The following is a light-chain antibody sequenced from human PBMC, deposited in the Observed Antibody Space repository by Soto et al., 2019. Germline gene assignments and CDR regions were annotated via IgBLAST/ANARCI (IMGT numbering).Light chain of an antibody. Sequence: EIVLTQSPGTLSLSPGERATLSCRASQSVSSDYLAWYQQRPGQAPRLLIYAASSRATGIPDRFSGSGSGTDFTLTISSLEPEDFAVYYCQQYSDSVGTFGQGPKVEIK. J-gene: IGKJ1*01. V-gene: IGKV3-20*01. CDR2: AAS. CDR1: QSVSSDY. CDR3: QQYSDSVGT.